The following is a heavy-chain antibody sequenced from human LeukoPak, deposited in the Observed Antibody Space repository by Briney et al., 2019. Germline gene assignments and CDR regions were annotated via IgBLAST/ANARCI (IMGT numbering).Heavy chain of an antibody. D-gene: IGHD3-10*01. CDR2: IRYDGSNK. CDR3: AKDPVTMVRGVIIPPDY. CDR1: GFTFSSYG. V-gene: IGHV3-30*02. J-gene: IGHJ4*02. Sequence: GGSLRLSCAASGFTFSSYGIHWVRQAPGKGLEWVAFIRYDGSNKYYADSVKGRFTISRDNSKNTLYLQMNSLRAEDTAVYYCAKDPVTMVRGVIIPPDYWGQRTLVTVSS.